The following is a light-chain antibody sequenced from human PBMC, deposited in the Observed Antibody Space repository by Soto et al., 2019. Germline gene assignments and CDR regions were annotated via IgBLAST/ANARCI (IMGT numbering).Light chain of an antibody. CDR1: QTITT. J-gene: IGKJ4*01. CDR2: RVS. CDR3: QQYGNLPLT. Sequence: EIVLTQSPGTLSLSPGERATPSCRASQTITTLAWYQRKPGQAPRLLIYRVSSRATGVPDRFSGSGSGTDYTLTISRLEPEDFAVYYCQQYGNLPLTFGGGT. V-gene: IGKV3-20*01.